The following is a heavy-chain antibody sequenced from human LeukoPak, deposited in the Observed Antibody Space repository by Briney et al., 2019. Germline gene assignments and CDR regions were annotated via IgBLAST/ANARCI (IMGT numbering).Heavy chain of an antibody. CDR3: ARERQNNDFWSGGDY. J-gene: IGHJ4*02. CDR2: IKQDGSEK. V-gene: IGHV3-7*01. D-gene: IGHD3-3*01. CDR1: GFTFSTYW. Sequence: SGGSLRLSCAASGFTFSTYWMSWVRQAPGKGLEWVANIKQDGSEKYYVDSVKGRFTISRDNAKNSLYLQMNTLRPEDTAVYYCARERQNNDFWSGGDYWGQGTLVTVSS.